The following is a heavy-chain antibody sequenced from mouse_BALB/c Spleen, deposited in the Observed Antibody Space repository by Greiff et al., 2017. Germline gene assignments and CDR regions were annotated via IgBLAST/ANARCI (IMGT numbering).Heavy chain of an antibody. Sequence: QVQLKESGAELARPGASVKMSCKASGYTFTSYTMHWVKQRPGQGLEWIGYINPSSGYTNYNQKFKDKATLTADKSSSTAYMQLSSLTSEDSAVYYCARGLTGTKDYWGQGTTLTVSS. D-gene: IGHD4-1*01. CDR2: INPSSGYT. CDR1: GYTFTSYT. V-gene: IGHV1-4*01. CDR3: ARGLTGTKDY. J-gene: IGHJ2*01.